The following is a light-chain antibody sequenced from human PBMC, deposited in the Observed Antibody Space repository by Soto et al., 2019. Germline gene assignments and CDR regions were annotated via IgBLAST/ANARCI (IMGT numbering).Light chain of an antibody. CDR3: SSYTSSFSYV. CDR2: DVS. V-gene: IGLV2-14*01. CDR1: SSDVGAYKY. J-gene: IGLJ1*01. Sequence: QSALTQPASASGSPGQSITISCTGTSSDVGAYKYVSWYQQHPGKAPKLMIYDVSDRPSGVSNRFSGSKSGNTASLTISGLQADDEADYYCSSYTSSFSYVFGTGTKVTVL.